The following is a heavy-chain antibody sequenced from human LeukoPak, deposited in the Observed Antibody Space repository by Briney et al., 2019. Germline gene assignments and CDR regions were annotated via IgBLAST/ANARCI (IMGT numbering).Heavy chain of an antibody. CDR2: ISSSSSYI. Sequence: GGSLRLSCAASGFTFSSYSMNWVRQAPGKGLEWVSSISSSSSYIYYADSVKGRFTISRDNAKNSLYLQMNSLRAEDTAVYYCARAPSYDSSGLDAFDIRGQGTMVTVSS. CDR1: GFTFSSYS. J-gene: IGHJ3*02. V-gene: IGHV3-21*01. D-gene: IGHD3-22*01. CDR3: ARAPSYDSSGLDAFDI.